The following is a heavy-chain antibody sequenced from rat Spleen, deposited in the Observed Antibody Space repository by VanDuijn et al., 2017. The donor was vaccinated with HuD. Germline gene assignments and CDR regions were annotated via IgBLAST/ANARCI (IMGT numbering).Heavy chain of an antibody. Sequence: EVQLVESGGGLVQPGRSLKLSCVASGFTITNYWMTWIRQAPGKGLEWVASITNTGGSTYYPDSMKGRFTISRDNAKNTLYLQMNSLRSEDTATYYCTRSHTVAPYFDYWGQGVMVTVSS. CDR2: ITNTGGST. CDR3: TRSHTVAPYFDY. V-gene: IGHV5-31*01. D-gene: IGHD1-9*01. CDR1: GFTITNYW. J-gene: IGHJ2*01.